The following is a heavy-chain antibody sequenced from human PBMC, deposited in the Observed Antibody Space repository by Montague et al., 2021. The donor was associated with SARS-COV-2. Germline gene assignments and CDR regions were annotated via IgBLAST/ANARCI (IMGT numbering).Heavy chain of an antibody. Sequence: SETLSLTCAVYGGSFSGYYWSWIRQPPGKGLEWIGEINHSGSTNYNPSXXSRVTISVDTSKNQFSLKLNSVTAADTAVYYCAIPMVRGFSRAFDIWGQGTMVTVSS. CDR2: INHSGST. D-gene: IGHD3-10*01. CDR3: AIPMVRGFSRAFDI. CDR1: GGSFSGYY. J-gene: IGHJ3*02. V-gene: IGHV4-34*01.